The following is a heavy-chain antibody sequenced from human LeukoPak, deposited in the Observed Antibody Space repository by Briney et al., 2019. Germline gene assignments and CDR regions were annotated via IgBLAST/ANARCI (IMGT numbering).Heavy chain of an antibody. V-gene: IGHV1-18*01. CDR2: VSNYKGHT. CDR1: GYSFTSYG. D-gene: IGHD4-17*01. CDR3: ARDGDYEDW. J-gene: IGHJ4*02. Sequence: ASVKVSCKASGYSFTSYGISWVRQAPGQGLEWMGWVSNYKGHTKYAQKFQDRVSVTTDISTNTAYMELRSLRSDDTAVYYCARDGDYEDWWGQGTLVTVSS.